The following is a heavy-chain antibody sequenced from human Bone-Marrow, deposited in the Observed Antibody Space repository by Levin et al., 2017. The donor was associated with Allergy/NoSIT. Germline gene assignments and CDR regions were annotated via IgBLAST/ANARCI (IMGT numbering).Heavy chain of an antibody. CDR2: TSYVGSDE. CDR1: GFTFSSYG. V-gene: IGHV3-30*03. Sequence: GGSLRLSCAASGFTFSSYGMHWVRQAPGKGLEWVAVTSYVGSDEYYADSVKGRFTISRDNSKNTLYLQMNSLRPEDTALYYCATGSVDNWGQGTLVTVSS. CDR3: ATGSVDN. J-gene: IGHJ4*02.